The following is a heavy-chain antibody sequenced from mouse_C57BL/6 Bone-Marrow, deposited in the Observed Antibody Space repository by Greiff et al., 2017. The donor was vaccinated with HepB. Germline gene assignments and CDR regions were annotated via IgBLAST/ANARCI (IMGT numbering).Heavy chain of an antibody. Sequence: EAQLQESEGGLVQPGSSMKLSCTASGFTFSDYYMAWVRQVPEKGLEWVANINYDGSSTYYLDSLKSRFIISRDNAKNILYLQMSSLKSEDTATYYCARGNWVFAYWGQGTLVTVSA. CDR1: GFTFSDYY. D-gene: IGHD4-1*01. CDR2: INYDGSST. CDR3: ARGNWVFAY. V-gene: IGHV5-16*01. J-gene: IGHJ3*01.